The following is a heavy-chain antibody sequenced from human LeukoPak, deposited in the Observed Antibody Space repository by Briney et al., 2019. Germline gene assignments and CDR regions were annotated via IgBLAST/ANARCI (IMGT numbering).Heavy chain of an antibody. CDR3: ARDRGQWLVLGAFDI. Sequence: PSETLSLTCTVSGGSISSYYWSWIRQSPGKGLEWIGYIYYSGSTNYNPSLKSRVIISVDTSKNQFSLKLSSVTAADTAVYYCARDRGQWLVLGAFDIWGQGTMVTVSS. CDR2: IYYSGST. CDR1: GGSISSYY. D-gene: IGHD6-19*01. V-gene: IGHV4-59*01. J-gene: IGHJ3*02.